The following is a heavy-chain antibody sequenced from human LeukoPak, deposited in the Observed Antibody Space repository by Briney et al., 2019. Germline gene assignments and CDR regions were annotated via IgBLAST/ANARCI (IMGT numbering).Heavy chain of an antibody. CDR1: GFTFSSYG. CDR2: ISHDGTVQ. V-gene: IGHV3-30*18. J-gene: IGHJ4*02. CDR3: AKFKTVGRYSSGWYYFDY. Sequence: GGSRRLSCAASGFTFSSYGMQWVRQAPGKGLEWVAVISHDGTVQHYADSVKGRFTVSRDNSKNTLYLQMNSLRAEDTAVYYCAKFKTVGRYSSGWYYFDYWGQGTLVTVSS. D-gene: IGHD6-19*01.